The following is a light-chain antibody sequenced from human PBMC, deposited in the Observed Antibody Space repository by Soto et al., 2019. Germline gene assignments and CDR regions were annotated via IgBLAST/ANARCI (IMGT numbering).Light chain of an antibody. CDR2: TND. J-gene: IGLJ3*02. V-gene: IGLV1-47*02. CDR3: AVWDDSLRGWV. Sequence: QSVLTQPRSASGTPGQRVTICCSGRFSNIGSNYVYWYQQLPGTAPKLLIFTNDQRTSGVPGRFSGSKSGTSASLAISGLRSEDEADYYCAVWDDSLRGWVFGGGTKLTVL. CDR1: FSNIGSNY.